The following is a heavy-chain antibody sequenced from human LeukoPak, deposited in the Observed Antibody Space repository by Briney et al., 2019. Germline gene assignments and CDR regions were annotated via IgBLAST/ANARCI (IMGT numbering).Heavy chain of an antibody. CDR1: GGSISIYY. CDR2: IYYSGST. CDR3: ARVRVAARPYWYFDL. J-gene: IGHJ2*01. D-gene: IGHD6-6*01. Sequence: SETLSLTGTVSGGSISIYYWSWIRQPPGKGLEWIGYIYYSGSTNYNPSLKSRVTISVDTSKNQFSLKLSSVTAADTAVYYCARVRVAARPYWYFDLWGRGTLVTVSS. V-gene: IGHV4-59*01.